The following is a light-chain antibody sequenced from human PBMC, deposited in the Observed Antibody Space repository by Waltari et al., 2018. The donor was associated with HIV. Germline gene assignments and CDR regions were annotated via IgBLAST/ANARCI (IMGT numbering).Light chain of an antibody. CDR1: SSDVGGYNY. CDR3: SSYTSSSTVV. CDR2: DVS. V-gene: IGLV2-14*03. Sequence: QSALTQPASVSGSPGQSITISCTGTSSDVGGYNYVSWYQQHPGKAPKLMIYDVSNRPSGGSNRFSGCKSGNTASLTISGLQAEDEADYYCSSYTSSSTVVFGGGTKLTVL. J-gene: IGLJ2*01.